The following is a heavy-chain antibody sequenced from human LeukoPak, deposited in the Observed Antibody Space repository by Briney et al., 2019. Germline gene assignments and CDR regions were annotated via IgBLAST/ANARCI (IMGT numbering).Heavy chain of an antibody. V-gene: IGHV3-30*18. Sequence: GGSLRLSCAASGFTFSSYGMHWVRQAPGKGLEWVAVISYDGSDKKYADSVKGRFTISRDKSKNTLYLQMDSLRAEDTAVYYCTKDIDTGAVGYYFDYWGQGTLVTVSS. J-gene: IGHJ4*02. D-gene: IGHD5-18*01. CDR2: ISYDGSDK. CDR3: TKDIDTGAVGYYFDY. CDR1: GFTFSSYG.